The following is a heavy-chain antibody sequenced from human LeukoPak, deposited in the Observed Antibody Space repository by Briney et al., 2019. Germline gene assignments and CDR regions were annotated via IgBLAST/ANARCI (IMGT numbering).Heavy chain of an antibody. CDR2: ISSSSSDI. V-gene: IGHV3-21*06. CDR1: GFTFSHFS. CDR3: ARVPGGMEWSDFDY. J-gene: IGHJ4*02. D-gene: IGHD3-3*01. Sequence: PGGSLRLSCEASGFTFSHFSMNWVRQAPGKGLEWVSSISSSSSDIYYADSVKGRFTISRDNIKNSLYLQMNSLRAEDTAVYYCARVPGGMEWSDFDYWGQGTLVTVSS.